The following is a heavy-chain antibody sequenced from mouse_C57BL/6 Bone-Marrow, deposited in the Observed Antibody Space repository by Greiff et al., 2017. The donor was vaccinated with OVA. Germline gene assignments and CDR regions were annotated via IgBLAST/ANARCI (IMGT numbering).Heavy chain of an antibody. CDR1: GFNIKDDY. CDR3: TTGEYHWYFDV. D-gene: IGHD2-10*02. CDR2: IDPENGDT. Sequence: EVQLQQSGAELVRPGASVKLSCTASGFNIKDDYMHWVKQRPEQGLAWIGWIDPENGDTEYASQFQGKATITADTSSNTAYLQLSSLTSEDTAVYYCTTGEYHWYFDVWGTGTTVTVSS. V-gene: IGHV14-4*01. J-gene: IGHJ1*03.